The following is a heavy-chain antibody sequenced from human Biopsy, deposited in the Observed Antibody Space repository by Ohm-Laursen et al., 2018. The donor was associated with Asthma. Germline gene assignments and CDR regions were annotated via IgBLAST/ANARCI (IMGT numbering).Heavy chain of an antibody. J-gene: IGHJ4*02. D-gene: IGHD2-21*02. CDR2: VYYSGSS. Sequence: GTLSLTCTVSGGSINNFYWSWIRQPPGKGLESIGHVYYSGSSNYNPSLKSRVTISIDASKNQFSLKLTSVTAADTAVYYCARGVDRVTGLLDHFDSWGQGTLVTVSS. CDR1: GGSINNFY. V-gene: IGHV4-59*01. CDR3: ARGVDRVTGLLDHFDS.